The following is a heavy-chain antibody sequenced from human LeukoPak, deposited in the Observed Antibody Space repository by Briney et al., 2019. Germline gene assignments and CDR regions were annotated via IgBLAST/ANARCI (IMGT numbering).Heavy chain of an antibody. CDR2: ISSSSSTI. Sequence: GGSLRLSCAASGFTFSSYSMNWVRQAPGKGLEWVSYISSSSSTIYYADSVKGRFTISRDNAKNSLYLQMNSLRAEDTAVYYCARETYYYDSSGYYYNYYYYYYMDVWGKGTTVTVSS. J-gene: IGHJ6*03. V-gene: IGHV3-48*01. D-gene: IGHD3-22*01. CDR1: GFTFSSYS. CDR3: ARETYYYDSSGYYYNYYYYYYMDV.